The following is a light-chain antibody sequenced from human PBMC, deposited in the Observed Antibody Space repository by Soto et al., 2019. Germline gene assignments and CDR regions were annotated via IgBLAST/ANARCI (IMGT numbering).Light chain of an antibody. J-gene: IGKJ2*01. CDR2: KVF. Sequence: DVVMTQSPLSLPVTLGQSASISCTSSQSLVYADGNTYLNWLQHRPGQSPRRVIYKVFNRDSGVPDRLSGSASGGEFTLTICRVEAEDFGVYYCMQTAHWPYTFGRGTKLEIK. CDR1: QSLVYADGNTY. CDR3: MQTAHWPYT. V-gene: IGKV2-30*01.